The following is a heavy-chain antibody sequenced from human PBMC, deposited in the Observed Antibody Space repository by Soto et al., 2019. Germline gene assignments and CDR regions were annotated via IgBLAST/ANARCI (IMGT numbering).Heavy chain of an antibody. J-gene: IGHJ4*02. CDR1: GGTFSSYA. D-gene: IGHD3-10*01. CDR3: ARDLSRGSGSYFDY. V-gene: IGHV1-69*13. Sequence: ASVKVSCKASGGTFSSYAISWVRQAPGQGLERMGGIIPIFGTANYAQKFQGRVTITADESTSTAYMELSSLRSEDTAVYYCARDLSRGSGSYFDYWGQGTLATVSS. CDR2: IIPIFGTA.